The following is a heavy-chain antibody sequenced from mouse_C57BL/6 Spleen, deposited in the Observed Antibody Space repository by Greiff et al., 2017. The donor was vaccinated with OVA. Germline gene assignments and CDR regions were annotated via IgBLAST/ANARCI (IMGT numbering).Heavy chain of an antibody. Sequence: VQLQQSGAELMKPGASVKLSCKATGYTFTGYWIEWVKQRPGHGLEWIGEILPGSGSTNYNEKFKGKATFTADPSSNTAYMQLSSLTTEDSAIYYCARGYYYGSSRAWFAYWGQGTLVTVSA. CDR2: ILPGSGST. CDR1: GYTFTGYW. V-gene: IGHV1-9*01. J-gene: IGHJ3*01. D-gene: IGHD1-1*01. CDR3: ARGYYYGSSRAWFAY.